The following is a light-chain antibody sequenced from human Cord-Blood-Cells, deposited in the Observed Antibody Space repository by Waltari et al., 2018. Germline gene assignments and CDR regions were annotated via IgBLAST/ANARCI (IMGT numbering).Light chain of an antibody. J-gene: IGLJ1*01. CDR3: SSYTSSSTFPYV. CDR1: SSDVGSYNR. Sequence: QSALTQPPSVSGSPGQSVTISCTGTSSDVGSYNRVPWYQQPPGTAPKLMIYEVSNRPSGVPDRFSGSKSGNTASLTISGLQAEDEADYYCSSYTSSSTFPYVFGTGTKVTVL. CDR2: EVS. V-gene: IGLV2-18*02.